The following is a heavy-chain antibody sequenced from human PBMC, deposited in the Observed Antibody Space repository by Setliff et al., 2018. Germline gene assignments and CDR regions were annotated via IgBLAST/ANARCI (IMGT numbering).Heavy chain of an antibody. Sequence: PSETLSLTCTVSGDSISRYYWSWIRQPPGKGLEWIGYIQNGGNTKYDPSLGSRIAISVDTSKSQFSLKLSSVTAADTAVYYCARDQYTSGWYGPPESYFDCWGLGILVTV. CDR1: GDSISRYY. D-gene: IGHD6-19*01. CDR2: IQNGGNT. CDR3: ARDQYTSGWYGPPESYFDC. J-gene: IGHJ4*01. V-gene: IGHV4-59*01.